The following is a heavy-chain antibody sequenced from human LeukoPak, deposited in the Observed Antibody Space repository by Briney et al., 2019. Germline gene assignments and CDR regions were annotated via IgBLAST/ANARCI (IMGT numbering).Heavy chain of an antibody. CDR1: GFTFGTYW. J-gene: IGHJ4*02. D-gene: IGHD5-18*01. Sequence: GGSLRLSCAASGFTFGTYWMNWVRQAPGRGLEWVANIKPDGSHIYYVDSVKGRFTISRDNAKNSLYLQIISLRAEDTAIYYCATDASGDSYVDYWGQGTRVTVSS. CDR2: IKPDGSHI. V-gene: IGHV3-7*01. CDR3: ATDASGDSYVDY.